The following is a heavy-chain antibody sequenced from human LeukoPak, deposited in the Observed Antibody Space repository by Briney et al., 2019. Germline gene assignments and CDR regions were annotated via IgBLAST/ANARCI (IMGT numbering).Heavy chain of an antibody. D-gene: IGHD2/OR15-2a*01. V-gene: IGHV4-34*01. Sequence: PSETLSLTCAVYGDSLSRYYWTWIRQPPGKGLEWLGEITPSGSPDYNPSLKSRVTISVDTSKNQFSLRLTSVTAADTAVYYCASVRHDPLEYYYYIDVWGKGTTVTVSS. CDR2: ITPSGSP. CDR3: ASVRHDPLEYYYYIDV. J-gene: IGHJ6*03. CDR1: GDSLSRYY.